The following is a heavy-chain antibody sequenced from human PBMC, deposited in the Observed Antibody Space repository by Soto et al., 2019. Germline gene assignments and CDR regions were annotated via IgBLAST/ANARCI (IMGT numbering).Heavy chain of an antibody. Sequence: EVQLVESGGGLVKPGGSLRLSCTVSGFTFSSCSMNWVRQTPRKGLEWVSSISSNSRYIYYADSVRGRFTISRDNAKNSLCLQMNSLRAEDTAVYYCAREGSGWSRDHWGQGTLVTVSS. CDR3: AREGSGWSRDH. D-gene: IGHD6-19*01. CDR1: GFTFSSCS. J-gene: IGHJ4*02. CDR2: ISSNSRYI. V-gene: IGHV3-21*01.